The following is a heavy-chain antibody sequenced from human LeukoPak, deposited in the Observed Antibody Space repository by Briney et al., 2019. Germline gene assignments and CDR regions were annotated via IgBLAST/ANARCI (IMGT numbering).Heavy chain of an antibody. CDR1: GFTFRNYW. D-gene: IGHD2-21*01. Sequence: GSLRLSCVASGFTFRNYWMTWVRQAPGKGLEWVANINQEGNDKYYVDSVKGRFTISRDNTKNSLFLQMNSLRAEDTAVYYCVVTRTRGDHWGQGTLVTVSS. V-gene: IGHV3-7*03. CDR2: INQEGNDK. CDR3: VVTRTRGDH. J-gene: IGHJ1*01.